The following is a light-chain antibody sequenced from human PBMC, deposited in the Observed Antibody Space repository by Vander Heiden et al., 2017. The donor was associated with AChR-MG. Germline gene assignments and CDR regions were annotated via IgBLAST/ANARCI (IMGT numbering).Light chain of an antibody. CDR2: DAS. V-gene: IGKV3-11*01. CDR1: QSVRNY. CDR3: HQRSDWWT. J-gene: IGKJ1*01. Sequence: ELVLTQSPATLSSSPGERATLSCRASQSVRNYLAWYQQKPGQAPRLLIYDASNRATGIPARFSGSGSGTDFTLTISSLEPEDFGVYYCHQRSDWWTFGQGTKVEIK.